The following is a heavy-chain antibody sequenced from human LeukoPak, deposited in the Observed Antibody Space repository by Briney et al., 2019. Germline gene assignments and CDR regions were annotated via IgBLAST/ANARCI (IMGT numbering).Heavy chain of an antibody. V-gene: IGHV3-23*01. CDR2: ISGSGGST. J-gene: IGHJ4*02. CDR1: GFTFGNYA. CDR3: AKDQKSIAATGYDY. D-gene: IGHD6-13*01. Sequence: GGSLRLSCAASGFTFGNYAMSWFRQGQGKGLEWVSTISGSGGSTYYADSVKGRFTISRDNSKNTLFLQMNSVRADDTAVYFCAKDQKSIAATGYDYWGQGTLVTVSS.